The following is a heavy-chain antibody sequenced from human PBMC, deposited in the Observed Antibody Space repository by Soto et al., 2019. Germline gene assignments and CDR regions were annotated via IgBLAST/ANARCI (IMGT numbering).Heavy chain of an antibody. D-gene: IGHD2-2*01. Sequence: QVQLVQSGAEVKKPESSVKVSCKTSGGTFVRHVISWVRQDPGQGPEWMGKINHLSGIPNYAQKFQDRVTFTAETDSSTAYMEVSSLRSDDTAVYYCAAPACAATWCSPSHNLDHWGQGTLVTVSA. V-gene: IGHV1-69*09. CDR1: GGTFVRHV. CDR3: AAPACAATWCSPSHNLDH. J-gene: IGHJ4*02. CDR2: INHLSGIP.